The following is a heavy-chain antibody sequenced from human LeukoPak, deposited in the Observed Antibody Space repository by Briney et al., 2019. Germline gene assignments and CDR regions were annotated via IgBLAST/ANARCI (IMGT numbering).Heavy chain of an antibody. V-gene: IGHV4-4*07. CDR2: IYTSGSA. J-gene: IGHJ6*03. CDR3: AREEYQLRPELYYYMDV. Sequence: SETLSLTCTVSGASISSWYWSWIRQPAGKGLEWIGRIYTSGSANYNPSLKSRVTMSVDTSKNQFSLKLSSVTAADTAVYYCAREEYQLRPELYYYMDVWGKGTTVTVSS. D-gene: IGHD2-2*01. CDR1: GASISSWY.